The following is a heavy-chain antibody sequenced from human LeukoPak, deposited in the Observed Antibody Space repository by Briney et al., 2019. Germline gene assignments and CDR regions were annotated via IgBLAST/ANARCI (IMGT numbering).Heavy chain of an antibody. J-gene: IGHJ3*02. CDR3: ARGGTRIYTYGSFDM. CDR2: VFYSGST. Sequence: SSETLSLTCTVSGGSFSSYYWNWIRQSPGEGPEWIGFVFYSGSTNYNPSLKSRVTISVDTSKNQFSLRLKSVTAADTAVYYCARGGTRIYTYGSFDMWGQGTMVTVSS. CDR1: GGSFSSYY. V-gene: IGHV4-59*12. D-gene: IGHD3-10*01.